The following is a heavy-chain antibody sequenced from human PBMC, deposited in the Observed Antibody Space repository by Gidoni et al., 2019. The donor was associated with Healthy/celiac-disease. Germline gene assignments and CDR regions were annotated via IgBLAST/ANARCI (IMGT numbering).Heavy chain of an antibody. CDR1: GFPFSSYA. Sequence: EVQLLDSGGGLVQPGGSLRLSFSASGFPFSSYALTLVRQAPGKGLEWVSAMSGSGGSTYYAESVKGRFTISRDNSKNTLYLQMNSLRAEDTAVYYCAKEGGNCSGGSCYSTRGFDYWGQGTLVTVSS. V-gene: IGHV3-23*01. J-gene: IGHJ4*02. CDR3: AKEGGNCSGGSCYSTRGFDY. CDR2: MSGSGGST. D-gene: IGHD2-15*01.